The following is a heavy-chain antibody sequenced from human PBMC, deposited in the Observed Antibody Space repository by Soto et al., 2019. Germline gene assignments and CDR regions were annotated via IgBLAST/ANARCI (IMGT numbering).Heavy chain of an antibody. CDR3: ASLPNGSGSYRSFDY. CDR2: IYYSGST. Sequence: SETLSLTCTVSGGSISSSSYYWGWIRQPPGKGLEWIGSIYYSGSTYYNPSLKSRVTISVDTSKNQFSLKLSSVTAADTAVYYCASLPNGSGSYRSFDYWGQGTLVTVSS. CDR1: GGSISSSSYY. D-gene: IGHD3-10*01. V-gene: IGHV4-39*01. J-gene: IGHJ4*02.